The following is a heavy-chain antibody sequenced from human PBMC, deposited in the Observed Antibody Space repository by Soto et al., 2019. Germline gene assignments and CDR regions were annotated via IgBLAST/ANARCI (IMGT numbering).Heavy chain of an antibody. J-gene: IGHJ6*02. D-gene: IGHD1-1*01. Sequence: ASVKVSCKASGYTFTSYGISWVRQAPGQGLEWMGWISAYNGNTNYAQKLQGRVTMTTDTSTSTAYMELRSLRSDDTAVYYCARLRSGTPYYYYCGMDVWGQGTTVTVSS. CDR2: ISAYNGNT. CDR3: ARLRSGTPYYYYCGMDV. CDR1: GYTFTSYG. V-gene: IGHV1-18*01.